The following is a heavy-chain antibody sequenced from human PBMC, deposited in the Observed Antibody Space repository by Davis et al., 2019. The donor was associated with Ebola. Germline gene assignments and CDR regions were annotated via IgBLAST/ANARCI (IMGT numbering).Heavy chain of an antibody. Sequence: SVKVSCKASGGTFSSYAISWVRQAPGQGLEWMGGIIPIFGTANYAQKFQGRVTITADESTSTAYMELSSLRTEDTAVYYCAGERGSYYEAFDNWGQGTLVTVSS. CDR3: AGERGSYYEAFDN. CDR2: IIPIFGTA. CDR1: GGTFSSYA. J-gene: IGHJ4*02. D-gene: IGHD1-26*01. V-gene: IGHV1-69*13.